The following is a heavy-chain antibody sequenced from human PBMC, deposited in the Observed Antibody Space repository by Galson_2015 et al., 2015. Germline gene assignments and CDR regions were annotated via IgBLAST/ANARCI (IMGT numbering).Heavy chain of an antibody. CDR3: AKIVVVTESYYYGMDV. J-gene: IGHJ6*02. CDR2: ISGSGGNT. Sequence: SLRLSCAASGFTFSSYAMIWVRQAPGKGLEWVSAISGSGGNTFYADSVKGRFTISRDNSKNTLHLQMNTLRAEDTAVYYCAKIVVVTESYYYGMDVWGQGTTVTVSS. D-gene: IGHD2-21*02. CDR1: GFTFSSYA. V-gene: IGHV3-23*01.